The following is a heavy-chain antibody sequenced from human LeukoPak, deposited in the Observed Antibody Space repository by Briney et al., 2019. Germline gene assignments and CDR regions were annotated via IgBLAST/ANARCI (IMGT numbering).Heavy chain of an antibody. D-gene: IGHD6-13*01. Sequence: SETLSLTCAVYGGSFSGYYWSWIRQPPGKGLEWIGDINHSGSTNYNPSLKSRVTISVDTSKNQFSLKLSSVSAADTAVYYCARTYSSSWYPNWGQGTLVTVSS. CDR1: GGSFSGYY. CDR3: ARTYSSSWYPN. V-gene: IGHV4-34*01. J-gene: IGHJ4*02. CDR2: INHSGST.